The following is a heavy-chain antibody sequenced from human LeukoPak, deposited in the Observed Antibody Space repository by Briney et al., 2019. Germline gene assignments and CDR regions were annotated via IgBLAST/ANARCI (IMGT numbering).Heavy chain of an antibody. CDR1: DYSISSGYY. CDR3: ARWDSGEWFHDAFDI. Sequence: SGSLSLTCAVSDYSISSGYYWGWIRPPPGRGLEWIGSIYHSGSTYYNPSLKSRATISVDTSKNQFSLKLRSVTAADTALYYCARWDSGEWFHDAFDIWGQGTRVTVSS. J-gene: IGHJ3*02. D-gene: IGHD3-3*01. V-gene: IGHV4-38-2*01. CDR2: IYHSGST.